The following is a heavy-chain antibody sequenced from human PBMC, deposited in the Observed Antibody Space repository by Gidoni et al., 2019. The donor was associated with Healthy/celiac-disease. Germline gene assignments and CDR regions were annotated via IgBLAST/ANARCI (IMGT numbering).Heavy chain of an antibody. CDR2: ISYDGSNK. J-gene: IGHJ4*02. CDR1: GFTFSSYA. D-gene: IGHD4-17*01. Sequence: QVQLVESGGGVVQPGRSLRLSCAASGFTFSSYAMHWVRQAPGKGLEWVAVISYDGSNKYYADSVKGRFTISRDNSKNTLYLQMNSLRAEDTAVYYCAREKPYGDYPYWGQGTLVTVSS. V-gene: IGHV3-30*01. CDR3: AREKPYGDYPY.